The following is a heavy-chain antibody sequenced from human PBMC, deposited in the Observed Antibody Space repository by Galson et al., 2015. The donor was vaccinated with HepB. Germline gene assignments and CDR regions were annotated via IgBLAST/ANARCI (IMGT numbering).Heavy chain of an antibody. CDR1: GYTLTSYA. D-gene: IGHD6-13*01. J-gene: IGHJ5*02. CDR2: INTNTGNP. CDR3: ARLVLAAAGTGVWWFDP. Sequence: SVKVSCKASGYTLTSYAMNWVRQAPGQGLEWMGWINTNTGNPTYAQGFTGRFVFSLDTSVSTAYLQISSLKAEDTAVYYCARLVLAAAGTGVWWFDPWGQGTLVPVSS. V-gene: IGHV7-4-1*02.